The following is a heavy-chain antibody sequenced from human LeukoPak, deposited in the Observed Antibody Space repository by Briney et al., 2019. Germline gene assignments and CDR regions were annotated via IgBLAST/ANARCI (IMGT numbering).Heavy chain of an antibody. V-gene: IGHV3-23*01. CDR2: ISGSGGST. Sequence: GGSLRLSCAASGFTFSSYAMSWVRKAPGKGLEWVSAISGSGGSTYYADSVKGRFTISRDNSKNTLYLQMNSLRAEDTAVYYCAKDVGGSYPLYYFDYWGQGTLVTVSS. J-gene: IGHJ4*02. CDR3: AKDVGGSYPLYYFDY. D-gene: IGHD1-26*01. CDR1: GFTFSSYA.